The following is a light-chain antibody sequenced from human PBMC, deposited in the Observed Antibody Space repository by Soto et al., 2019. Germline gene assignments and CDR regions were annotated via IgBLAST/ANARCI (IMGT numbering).Light chain of an antibody. CDR1: QSVSAN. J-gene: IGKJ1*01. Sequence: EIVMTQSPATLSVSPEERVTLSCRASQSVSANLSCYQQKPGQAPRLLVYGASTRATGIPASFSGDGSGTEFTLTISSLQSQDFAVYYCQQYDNWPPGTFGQGTKVEIK. V-gene: IGKV3-15*01. CDR2: GAS. CDR3: QQYDNWPPGT.